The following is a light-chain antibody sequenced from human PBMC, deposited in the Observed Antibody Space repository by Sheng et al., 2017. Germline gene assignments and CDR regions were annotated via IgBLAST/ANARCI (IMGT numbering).Light chain of an antibody. Sequence: DFQMTQSPSSLSASVGDRVIITCRASQGIRNYLAWYQQRPGKVPRLLIYGASTLQSGVPSRFSGSGSGTDFTLTISSLQPEHSATYYCQQSFSAPWTFGQGTRVEI. CDR1: QGIRNY. J-gene: IGKJ1*01. CDR3: QQSFSAPWT. V-gene: IGKV1-27*01. CDR2: GAS.